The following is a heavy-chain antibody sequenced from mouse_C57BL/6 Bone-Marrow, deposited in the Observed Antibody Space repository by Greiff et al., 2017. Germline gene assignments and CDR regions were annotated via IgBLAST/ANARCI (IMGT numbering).Heavy chain of an antibody. CDR2: IYYEGSST. CDR1: GYTFSDYY. V-gene: IGHV5-16*01. J-gene: IGHJ1*03. CDR3: ASDRNLLFDG. Sequence: EVKLEESEGGLVQPGSSLKISCTASGYTFSDYYMAWVRQVPEKGLEWVANIYYEGSSTYYLDSLKSRFNISRDNSTNIRYLQMSSLKSEYTATYYCASDRNLLFDGWGTATTGSVST. D-gene: IGHD2-10*01.